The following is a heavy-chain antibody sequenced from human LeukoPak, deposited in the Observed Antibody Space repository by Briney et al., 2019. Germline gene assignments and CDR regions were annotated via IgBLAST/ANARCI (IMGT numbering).Heavy chain of an antibody. V-gene: IGHV1-2*06. J-gene: IGHJ5*02. Sequence: ASVKVSCKASGYTFTGYYMHWVRQAPGQGLEWMGRINPNSGGTNYAQKFQGRVTMTRDASISTAYMELSRLRSDDTAVYYCAREIKYGGRYNWFDPWGQGTLVTVSS. CDR2: INPNSGGT. CDR3: AREIKYGGRYNWFDP. CDR1: GYTFTGYY. D-gene: IGHD4-23*01.